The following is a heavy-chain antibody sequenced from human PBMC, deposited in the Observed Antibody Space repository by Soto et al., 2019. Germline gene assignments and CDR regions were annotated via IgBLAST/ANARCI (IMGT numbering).Heavy chain of an antibody. D-gene: IGHD6-19*01. CDR1: GFTFSSYG. Sequence: QVQLVESGGGVVQPGRSLRLSCAASGFTFSSYGMHWVRQAPGKGLEWVAVIWYDGSNKYYADSVKGRFTISRDNSKNTLYLQMNSLRAEDTAVYYCARDGGSGWYLPYWGQGTLVTVSS. J-gene: IGHJ4*02. CDR3: ARDGGSGWYLPY. V-gene: IGHV3-33*01. CDR2: IWYDGSNK.